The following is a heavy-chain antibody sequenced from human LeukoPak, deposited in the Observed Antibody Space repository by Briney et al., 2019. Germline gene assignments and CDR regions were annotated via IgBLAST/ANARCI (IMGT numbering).Heavy chain of an antibody. Sequence: SETLFLTCTVSGGSISSSSYYWGWIRQPPGKGLEWIGYIYYSGSTNYNPSLKSRVTISVDTSKNQFSLKLSSVTAADTAVYYCARGLWGALNYYGSGSLSIWGQGTLVTVSS. CDR3: ARGLWGALNYYGSGSLSI. J-gene: IGHJ4*02. CDR2: IYYSGST. D-gene: IGHD3-10*01. V-gene: IGHV4-61*05. CDR1: GGSISSSSYY.